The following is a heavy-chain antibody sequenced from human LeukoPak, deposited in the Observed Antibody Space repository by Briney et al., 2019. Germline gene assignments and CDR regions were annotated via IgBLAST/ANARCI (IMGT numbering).Heavy chain of an antibody. CDR2: FIPILGIA. CDR3: ARETDDYDILTGQVDYYYYGMDV. J-gene: IGHJ6*02. V-gene: IGHV1-69*04. D-gene: IGHD3-9*01. CDR1: GGTFSSYA. Sequence: GASVKVSCKASGGTFSSYAISWVRQAPGQGLEWMGRFIPILGIANYAQKFQGRVTITADKSTSTAYMELSSLRSEDTAVYYCARETDDYDILTGQVDYYYYGMDVWGQGTTVTVSS.